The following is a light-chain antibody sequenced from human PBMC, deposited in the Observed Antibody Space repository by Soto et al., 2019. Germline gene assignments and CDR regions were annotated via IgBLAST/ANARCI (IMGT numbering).Light chain of an antibody. CDR3: QKYNSAPLT. V-gene: IGKV1-27*01. CDR2: AAS. CDR1: QVISNY. J-gene: IGKJ4*01. Sequence: DIQMTQSPSSLSASVGDRVSITCRASQVISNYLAWFQQKPGKVPKLLIYAASTLHSGVPSRFSGSGSGTDFTLTISSLQPEDVATYYCQKYNSAPLTFGGGTKVEI.